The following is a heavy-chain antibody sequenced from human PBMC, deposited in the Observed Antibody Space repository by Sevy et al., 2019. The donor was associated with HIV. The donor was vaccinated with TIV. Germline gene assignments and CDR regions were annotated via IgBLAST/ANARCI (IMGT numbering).Heavy chain of an antibody. Sequence: SETLSLTCAVSGYSISSGYYWGWIRQPPGKGLEWIGSIYLSGSTYYNPSLKSRVTISVDTSKNQFSLKLSSVTAADAAVYYCARDGVGATGSGAFDIWGQGTMVTVSS. CDR1: GYSISSGYY. V-gene: IGHV4-38-2*02. J-gene: IGHJ3*02. CDR2: IYLSGST. D-gene: IGHD1-26*01. CDR3: ARDGVGATGSGAFDI.